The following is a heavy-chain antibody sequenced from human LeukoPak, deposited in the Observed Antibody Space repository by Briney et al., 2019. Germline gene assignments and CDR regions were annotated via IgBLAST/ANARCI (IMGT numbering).Heavy chain of an antibody. V-gene: IGHV1-69*05. J-gene: IGHJ3*02. D-gene: IGHD3-22*01. Sequence: GASVKVSCKASGGTFSSYAISWVRQAPGQGLEWMGRIIPIFGTANYAQKFQGRVTITTDESTSTAYMELSSLRSEATAVYYCARFSNGYDSSLKIKGVSAFDIWGQGTMVTVSS. CDR1: GGTFSSYA. CDR3: ARFSNGYDSSLKIKGVSAFDI. CDR2: IIPIFGTA.